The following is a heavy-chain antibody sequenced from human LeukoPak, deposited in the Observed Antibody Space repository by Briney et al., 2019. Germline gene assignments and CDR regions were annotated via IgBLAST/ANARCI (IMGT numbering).Heavy chain of an antibody. CDR2: INPNSGGT. Sequence: ASVKVSCKASGYTFTGYYMHWVRQAPGQGLEWMGWINPNSGGTNYAQKFQGRVTMTRDTSISTAYMELSRLRSDDTAVYYCAMEYDSSGYYYYYYMDVWGKGTTVTISS. J-gene: IGHJ6*03. D-gene: IGHD3-22*01. V-gene: IGHV1-2*02. CDR1: GYTFTGYY. CDR3: AMEYDSSGYYYYYYMDV.